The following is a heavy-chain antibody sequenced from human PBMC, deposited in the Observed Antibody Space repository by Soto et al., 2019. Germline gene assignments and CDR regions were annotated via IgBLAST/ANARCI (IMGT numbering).Heavy chain of an antibody. J-gene: IGHJ6*04. CDR3: AKRIVGTAGLACDG. Sequence: PGGSLRLSCAASGFTFSDFHMIWVRQAPGKGLEWISYIYRGGSTVSYADSVQGRFTISRDNAKNSLYLQLDSLRVEDTAVYYFAKRIVGTAGLACDGWGKGTTVAVSS. V-gene: IGHV3-11*01. CDR1: GFTFSDFH. D-gene: IGHD1-26*01. CDR2: IYRGGSTV.